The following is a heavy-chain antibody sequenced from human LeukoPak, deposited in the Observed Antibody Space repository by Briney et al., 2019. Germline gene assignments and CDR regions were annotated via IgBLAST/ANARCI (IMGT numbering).Heavy chain of an antibody. CDR1: GFTFSDYV. CDR2: ITASGDRT. V-gene: IGHV3-23*01. Sequence: GGSLRLSCAASGFTFSDYVMIWVRQAPGKGLEWVSGITASGDRTFYGGSVRGRFTMSRDNSKNTVYLQMNSLRVDDTAVYYCARRDIVVVVSASDYWGQGTLVTVSS. CDR3: ARRDIVVVVSASDY. D-gene: IGHD2-15*01. J-gene: IGHJ4*02.